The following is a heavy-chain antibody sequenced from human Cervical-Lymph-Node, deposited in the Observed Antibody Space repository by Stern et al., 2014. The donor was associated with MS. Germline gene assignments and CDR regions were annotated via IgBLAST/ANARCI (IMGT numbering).Heavy chain of an antibody. Sequence: QVTLRESGPALVKPTQTLTLTCTFSGFSLVTSGVRVSWIRQPPGKALEWLARIDWNDKTFYNTSLMTRLTTSKDTSKNQVVLTMTNVAPVDTATYYCARMMGSGYRHYFDYWGQGTPVTVS. V-gene: IGHV2-70*04. CDR1: GFSLVTSGVR. D-gene: IGHD3-3*01. J-gene: IGHJ4*02. CDR2: IDWNDKT. CDR3: ARMMGSGYRHYFDY.